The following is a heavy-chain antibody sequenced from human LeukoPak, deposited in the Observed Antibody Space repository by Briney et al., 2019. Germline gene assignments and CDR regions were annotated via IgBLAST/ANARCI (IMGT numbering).Heavy chain of an antibody. Sequence: SVKVSCKASGYTFINYGISWVRQAPGQGLEWMGRIIPILGIANYAQKFQGRVTITADKSTSTAYMELSSLRSEDTAVYYCARGKNWGWEEDYFDYWGQGTLVTVSS. CDR1: GYTFINYG. CDR3: ARGKNWGWEEDYFDY. CDR2: IIPILGIA. D-gene: IGHD7-27*01. J-gene: IGHJ4*02. V-gene: IGHV1-69*04.